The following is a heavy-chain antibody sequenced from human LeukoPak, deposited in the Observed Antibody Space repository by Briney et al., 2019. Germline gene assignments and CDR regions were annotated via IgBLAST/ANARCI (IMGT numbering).Heavy chain of an antibody. J-gene: IGHJ4*02. CDR1: GGSISSSSYY. V-gene: IGHV4-39*01. CDR3: ASPLGYCTNGVCYVY. Sequence: WETLSLTCTVSGGSISSSSYYWGWIRQPPGKGLEWIGSIYYSGSTYYNPSLKSRVTISVDTSKNQFSLKLSSVTAADTAVYYCASPLGYCTNGVCYVYWGQGTLVTVSS. D-gene: IGHD2-8*01. CDR2: IYYSGST.